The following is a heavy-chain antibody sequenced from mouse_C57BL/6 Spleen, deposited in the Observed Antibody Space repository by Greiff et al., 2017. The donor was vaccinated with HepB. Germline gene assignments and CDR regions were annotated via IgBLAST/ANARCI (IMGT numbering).Heavy chain of an antibody. CDR1: GFTFSDYG. Sequence: EVQVVESGGGLVKPGGSLKLSCAASGFTFSDYGMHWVRQAPEKGLEWVAYISSGSSTIYYADTVKGRFTISRDNAKNTLFLQMTSLRSEDTAMYYCARGAAQVPFAYWGQGTLVTVSA. CDR2: ISSGSSTI. V-gene: IGHV5-17*01. J-gene: IGHJ3*01. CDR3: ARGAAQVPFAY. D-gene: IGHD3-2*02.